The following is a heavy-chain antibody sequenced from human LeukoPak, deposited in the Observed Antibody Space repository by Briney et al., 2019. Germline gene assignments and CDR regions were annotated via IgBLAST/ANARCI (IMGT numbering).Heavy chain of an antibody. D-gene: IGHD6-13*01. J-gene: IGHJ4*02. CDR2: ISSSSSYI. V-gene: IGHV3-21*01. CDR3: AREISQQAAGTPGDY. CDR1: GFTFDDYA. Sequence: GGSLRLSCAASGFTFDDYAMHWVRQAPGKGLEWVSSISSSSSYIYYADSVKGRFTISRDNAKNSLYLQMNSLRAEDTAVYYCAREISQQAAGTPGDYWGQGTLVTVSS.